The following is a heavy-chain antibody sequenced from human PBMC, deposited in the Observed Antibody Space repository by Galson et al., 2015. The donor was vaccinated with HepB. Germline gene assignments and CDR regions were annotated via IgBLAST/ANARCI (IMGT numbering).Heavy chain of an antibody. CDR2: IKPDGTET. D-gene: IGHD2-8*01. CDR3: ATAGLMYASDI. J-gene: IGHJ3*02. V-gene: IGHV3-7*01. CDR1: GITFSSYW. Sequence: SLRLSCAVSGITFSSYWMNWLRQAPGKGLECVASIKPDGTETQYVDPVKGRFTISRDNAKNSLYLQMNSLTVEDTAVYYCATAGLMYASDIWGRGTKVTVSS.